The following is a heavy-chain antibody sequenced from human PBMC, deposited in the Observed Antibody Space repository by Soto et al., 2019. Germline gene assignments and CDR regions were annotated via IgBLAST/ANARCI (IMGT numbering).Heavy chain of an antibody. CDR3: ASDMYSRDYFVRGFEP. Sequence: QVRLVESGGGVVQPGRSLRLSCTASGFRFSSSAMYWFRQPPGKGLEWVGGISKDGMNKNKEDEVKGRGTVSRDKANYSLDLQLTSLRGEDRAMYYGASDMYSRDYFVRGFEPWGQGPLVTVSS. CDR2: ISKDGMNK. J-gene: IGHJ5*02. V-gene: IGHV3-30*04. CDR1: GFRFSSSA. D-gene: IGHD6-25*01.